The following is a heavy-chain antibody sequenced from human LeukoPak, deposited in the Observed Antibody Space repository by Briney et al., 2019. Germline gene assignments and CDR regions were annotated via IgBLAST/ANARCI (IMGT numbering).Heavy chain of an antibody. Sequence: ASVKVSCKASGYTFTRYYMHWVRQAPGQGLEWMGIINPSGGSTSYAQKFQGRVTMTRDTSTSTVYMELSSLRSEDTAVYYCARLRLMYYYGSGARYYYYYYYMDVWGKGTTVTISS. CDR3: ARLRLMYYYGSGARYYYYYYYMDV. CDR2: INPSGGST. D-gene: IGHD3-10*01. V-gene: IGHV1-46*01. CDR1: GYTFTRYY. J-gene: IGHJ6*03.